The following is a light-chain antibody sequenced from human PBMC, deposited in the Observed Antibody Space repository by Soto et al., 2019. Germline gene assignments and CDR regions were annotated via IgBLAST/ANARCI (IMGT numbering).Light chain of an antibody. CDR3: QQYYSTPQT. CDR2: WAS. CDR1: QSVLYSSNNKNY. V-gene: IGKV4-1*01. Sequence: DIVMTQSPDSLAVSLGERATINCKSSQSVLYSSNNKNYLAWYQQKPGQPPKLLIYWASTRESGVPDRFSGSGSGTDFTLTISSLQAADVAVYYCQQYYSTPQTFGQGTKVELK. J-gene: IGKJ1*01.